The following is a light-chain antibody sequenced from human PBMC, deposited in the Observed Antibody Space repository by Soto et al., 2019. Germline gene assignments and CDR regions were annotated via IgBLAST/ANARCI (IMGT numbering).Light chain of an antibody. CDR3: SLYTSSSVV. CDR2: EVS. V-gene: IGLV2-18*01. J-gene: IGLJ2*01. CDR1: SSDVGSYNR. Sequence: QSVLTQPPSVSGSPGQSVTISCTGTSSDVGSYNRVSWYQQPPGTAPKLMIYEVSNRPSGVPDRFSGSKSGNTASLTISGLQAEDEADYYCSLYTSSSVVFGGGTKVTVL.